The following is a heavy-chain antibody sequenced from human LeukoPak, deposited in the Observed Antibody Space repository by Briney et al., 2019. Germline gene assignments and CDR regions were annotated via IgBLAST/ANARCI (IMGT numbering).Heavy chain of an antibody. Sequence: GESLKISCKGSGYSFTSYWIGWVRQMPGKGLGWMGIIYPGDSDTTYSPSFQGQVTISADKSISTAYLQWSSLKASDTAMYYCASRSGRGLYGMDVWGLGTMVTVSS. D-gene: IGHD2-15*01. CDR1: GYSFTSYW. CDR2: IYPGDSDT. J-gene: IGHJ6*02. V-gene: IGHV5-51*01. CDR3: ASRSGRGLYGMDV.